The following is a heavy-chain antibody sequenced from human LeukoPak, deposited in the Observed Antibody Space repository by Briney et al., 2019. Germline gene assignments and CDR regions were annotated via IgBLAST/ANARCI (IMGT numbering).Heavy chain of an antibody. D-gene: IGHD3-22*01. CDR1: GITLSNYG. V-gene: IGHV3-23*01. CDR2: ISDSGGRT. J-gene: IGHJ4*02. CDR3: AKRGVVIRVILVGFHKEAYYFDS. Sequence: GGSLRLSCAASGITLSNYGMSWVRQAPGKGLEWVAGISDSGGRTNYADSVKGRLTISRDNPKNTLYLKMNSLRVEDTAVYFCAKRGVVIRVILVGFHKEAYYFDSWGQGALVTVSS.